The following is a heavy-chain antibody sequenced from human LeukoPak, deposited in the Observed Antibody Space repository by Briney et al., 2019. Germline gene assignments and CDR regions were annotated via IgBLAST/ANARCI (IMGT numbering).Heavy chain of an antibody. Sequence: SQTLSLTCTVSGGSISSGGYYWSWIRQHPGKGLEWIGYIYYSGGTYYNPSLKSRVTISVDTSKNQFSLKLSSVTAADTAVYYCARGPSSGYYYDYWGQGTLVTVSS. CDR1: GGSISSGGYY. CDR2: IYYSGGT. V-gene: IGHV4-31*03. D-gene: IGHD3-22*01. CDR3: ARGPSSGYYYDY. J-gene: IGHJ4*02.